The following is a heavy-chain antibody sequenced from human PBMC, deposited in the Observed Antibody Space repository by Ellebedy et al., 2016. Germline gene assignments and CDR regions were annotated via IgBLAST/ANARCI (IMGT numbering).Heavy chain of an antibody. CDR1: GGSFSGFY. J-gene: IGHJ4*02. Sequence: GSLRLXCAVYGGSFSGFYWSWIRQPPGKGFEWIGEINHSGSSNYNPSLKSRVNMSVDMSKNQFSLKLSSVTAADTAVYYCARVKPNYIRNWHALDYWGQGILVTVSS. CDR3: ARVKPNYIRNWHALDY. V-gene: IGHV4-34*01. CDR2: INHSGSS. D-gene: IGHD1-7*01.